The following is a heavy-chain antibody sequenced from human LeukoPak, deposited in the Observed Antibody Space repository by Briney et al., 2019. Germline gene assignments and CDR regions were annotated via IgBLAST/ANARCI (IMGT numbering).Heavy chain of an antibody. CDR1: GYKFTSYW. J-gene: IGHJ4*02. Sequence: GESLKISCKASGYKFTSYWIGWMRQMPGKVLEWMGVIYPGDSDTRYSPSFQGQVTISADKSISTAYLQWSSLRASDTAVYYCAKGDGEFEYWGQGTLVTVSS. V-gene: IGHV5-51*01. CDR3: AKGDGEFEY. D-gene: IGHD3-10*01. CDR2: IYPGDSDT.